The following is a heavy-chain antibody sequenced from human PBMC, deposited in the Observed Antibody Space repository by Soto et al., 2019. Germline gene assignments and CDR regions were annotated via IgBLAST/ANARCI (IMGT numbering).Heavy chain of an antibody. CDR3: ARDALSRDSI. D-gene: IGHD3-22*01. J-gene: IGHJ4*02. CDR2: ISYSGST. CDR1: GGSISSGGHY. Sequence: QVQLLESGPGLVKPSQTLSLTCTVSGGSISSGGHYWSWIRQHPGKGLEWIGYISYSGSTYYNPSLESRVTISVDTSKNQFSLKLSSVTAADTAVYYCARDALSRDSIWGQGTLVTVSS. V-gene: IGHV4-31*03.